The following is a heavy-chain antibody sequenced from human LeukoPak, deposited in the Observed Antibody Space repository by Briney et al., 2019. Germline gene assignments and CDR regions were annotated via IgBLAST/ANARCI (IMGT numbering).Heavy chain of an antibody. V-gene: IGHV1-2*02. J-gene: IGHJ3*02. D-gene: IGHD5-18*01. CDR3: ARGISYGPDAFDI. Sequence: ASVKVSCKASGYTFTGYYMHWVRQAPGQGLEWMGWINPNSGGTNYAQKFQGRVTMTRDTSISTAYMELSRLRSDNTAVYYCARGISYGPDAFDIWGQGTMVTVSS. CDR1: GYTFTGYY. CDR2: INPNSGGT.